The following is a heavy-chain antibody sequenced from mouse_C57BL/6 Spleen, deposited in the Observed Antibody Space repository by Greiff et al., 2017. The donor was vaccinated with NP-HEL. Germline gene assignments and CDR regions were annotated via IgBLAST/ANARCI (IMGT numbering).Heavy chain of an antibody. CDR1: GYSITSGYY. J-gene: IGHJ1*03. V-gene: IGHV3-6*01. Sequence: EVQLVESGPGLVKPSQSLSLTCSVTGYSITSGYYWNWIRQFPGNKLEWMGYISYDGSNNYNPSLKNRISITRDTSKNQFFLKLNSVTTEDTATYYCARELWSPLGFDVWGTGTTVTVSS. CDR3: ARELWSPLGFDV. CDR2: ISYDGSN. D-gene: IGHD1-1*02.